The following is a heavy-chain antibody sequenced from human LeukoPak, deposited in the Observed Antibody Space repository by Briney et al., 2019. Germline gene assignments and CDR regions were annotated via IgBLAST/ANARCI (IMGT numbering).Heavy chain of an antibody. J-gene: IGHJ6*02. CDR1: GFAFSNYA. V-gene: IGHV3-21*01. D-gene: IGHD2-21*01. Sequence: GGSLRLSCEASGFAFSNYAMNWVRQAPGKGLEWVSSISSSSSYIYYADSVKGRFTISRDNAKNSLYLQMNSLRAEDTAVYYCHLRDWYYYYGMDVWGQGTTVTVSS. CDR3: HLRDWYYYYGMDV. CDR2: ISSSSSYI.